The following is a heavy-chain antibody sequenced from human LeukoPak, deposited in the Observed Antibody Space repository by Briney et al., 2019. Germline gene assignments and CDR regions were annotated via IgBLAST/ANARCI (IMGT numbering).Heavy chain of an antibody. J-gene: IGHJ3*02. CDR2: ISYDGSNK. Sequence: RGGSLRLSCAASGFTFSSYGMHWVRQAPGKGLEWVAVISYDGSNKYYADSVKGRFTIPRDNSKNTLYLQMNSLRAEDTAVYYCAKEQTPTRSSSWWTNDAFDIWGQGTMVTVSS. V-gene: IGHV3-30*18. D-gene: IGHD6-13*01. CDR1: GFTFSSYG. CDR3: AKEQTPTRSSSWWTNDAFDI.